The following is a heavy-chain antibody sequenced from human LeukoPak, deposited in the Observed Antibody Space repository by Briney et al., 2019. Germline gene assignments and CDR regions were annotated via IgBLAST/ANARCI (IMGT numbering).Heavy chain of an antibody. J-gene: IGHJ5*02. CDR1: GFTFSSYA. Sequence: GGSLRLSCAASGFTFSSYAMSWVRQAPGKGLEWVSAISGSGGSTHYADSVKGRFTISRDNSKNTLYLQMNSLRAEDTAVYYCAIVILTSLYYYDSSGYYPWGQGTLVTVSS. D-gene: IGHD3-22*01. V-gene: IGHV3-23*01. CDR2: ISGSGGST. CDR3: AIVILTSLYYYDSSGYYP.